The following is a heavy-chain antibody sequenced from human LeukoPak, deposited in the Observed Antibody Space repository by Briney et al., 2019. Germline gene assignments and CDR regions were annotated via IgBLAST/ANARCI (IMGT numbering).Heavy chain of an antibody. CDR1: GFTFSSYA. V-gene: IGHV3-30*04. CDR2: ISYDGSNK. Sequence: GGSLRLSCAASGFTFSSYAMHWVRQAPGKGLEWVAVISYDGSNKYYADSVKGRFTISRDNSKNTLYLQMNSLRAEDTAVYYCARGGVDYWGQGTLVTVSS. D-gene: IGHD3-16*01. CDR3: ARGGVDY. J-gene: IGHJ4*02.